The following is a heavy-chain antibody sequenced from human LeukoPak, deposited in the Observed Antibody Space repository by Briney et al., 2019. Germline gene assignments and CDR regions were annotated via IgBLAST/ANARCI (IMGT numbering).Heavy chain of an antibody. D-gene: IGHD6-13*01. V-gene: IGHV4-59*01. CDR1: GGSISSYY. CDR3: ARGYSSSWPYYYYYMDV. J-gene: IGHJ6*03. CDR2: IYYSGST. Sequence: PSETLSLTCAVSGGSISSYYWSWIRQPPGKGLEWIGYIYYSGSTNYNPSLKSRVTISVDTSKNQFSLKLSSVTAADTAVYYCARGYSSSWPYYYYYMDVWGKGTTVTVSS.